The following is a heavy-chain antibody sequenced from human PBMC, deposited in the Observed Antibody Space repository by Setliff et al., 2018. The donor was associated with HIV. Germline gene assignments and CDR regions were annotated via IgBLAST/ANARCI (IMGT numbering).Heavy chain of an antibody. D-gene: IGHD6-13*01. J-gene: IGHJ4*02. CDR3: ARGVSSSWYLKVGYYFDY. CDR2: INTNTGNP. Sequence: ASVKISCKASGYTFTNYDMNWVRQAPGQGLEWMGWINTNTGNPTYAQGFTGRFVFSLDTSVSTASLHIISLKAEDTAVYYCARGVSSSWYLKVGYYFDYWGQGTLVTVSS. CDR1: GYTFTNYD. V-gene: IGHV7-4-1*02.